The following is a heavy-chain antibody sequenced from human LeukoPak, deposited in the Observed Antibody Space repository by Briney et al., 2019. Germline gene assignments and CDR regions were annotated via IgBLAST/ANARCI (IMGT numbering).Heavy chain of an antibody. D-gene: IGHD4-11*01. CDR1: GFSFSSYA. CDR3: AKDRGTGTTRPGFDY. Sequence: GGSLRLSCAASGFSFSSYAMNWVRQAPGKGLEWVSVITASGAGTYYADSVKGRFTLSRDNSKNTMYLEMNSLRADDAAVYYCAKDRGTGTTRPGFDYWGQGTLVTVSS. V-gene: IGHV3-23*01. CDR2: ITASGAGT. J-gene: IGHJ4*02.